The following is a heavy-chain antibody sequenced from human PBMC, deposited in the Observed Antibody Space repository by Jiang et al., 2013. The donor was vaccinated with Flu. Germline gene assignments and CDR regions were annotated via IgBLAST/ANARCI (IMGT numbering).Heavy chain of an antibody. J-gene: IGHJ4*02. CDR2: ISYDGSNK. D-gene: IGHD5-18*01. V-gene: IGHV3-30*04. Sequence: QLLESGGGVVQPGRSLRLSCAASGFTFSSYAMHWVRQAPGKGLEWVAVISYDGSNKYYADSVKGRFTISRDNSKNTLYLQMNSLRAEDTAVYYCAGTGYSYGYYLDYWGQGALVTVSS. CDR1: GFTFSSYA. CDR3: AGTGYSYGYYLDY.